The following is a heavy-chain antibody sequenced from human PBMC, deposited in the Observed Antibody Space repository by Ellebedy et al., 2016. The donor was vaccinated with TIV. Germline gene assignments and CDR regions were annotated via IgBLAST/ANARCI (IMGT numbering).Heavy chain of an antibody. J-gene: IGHJ4*02. Sequence: GESLKISXAASGFTFSSYGMHWVRQAPGKGLEWVSSISSSSSYIYYADSVKGRFTISRDNAKNSLYLQMNSLRAEDTAVYYCARDQGQQQLVGFYWGQGTLVTVSS. CDR2: ISSSSSYI. V-gene: IGHV3-21*01. CDR1: GFTFSSYG. CDR3: ARDQGQQQLVGFY. D-gene: IGHD6-13*01.